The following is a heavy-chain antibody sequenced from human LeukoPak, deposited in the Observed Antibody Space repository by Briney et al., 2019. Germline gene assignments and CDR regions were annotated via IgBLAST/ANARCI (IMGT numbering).Heavy chain of an antibody. D-gene: IGHD3-9*01. CDR2: IYSGGST. CDR1: GFTVSINY. J-gene: IGHJ4*02. V-gene: IGHV3-66*01. CDR3: ARDPPTYYDILTGFS. Sequence: SGGSLRLSCAASGFTVSINYMSWVRQAPGKGLEWVSVIYSGGSTYYADSVKGRFAISRDNSKNTLYLQMNSLRAEDTAVYYCARDPPTYYDILTGFSWGQGTLVTVSS.